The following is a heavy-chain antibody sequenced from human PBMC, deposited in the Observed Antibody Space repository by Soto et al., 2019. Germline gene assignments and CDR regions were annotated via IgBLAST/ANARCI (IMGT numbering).Heavy chain of an antibody. CDR2: ISWNSGNI. V-gene: IGHV3-9*01. CDR1: GFTFDDYA. Sequence: GGSLRLSCAASGFTFDDYAMHWVRQAPGKGLEWVSGISWNSGNIGYADSVKGRFTISRDNAKNSLYLQMNGLRAEDTALYYCAKDRAAAGRKVYYYGMDVWGLRTTGTLSS. CDR3: AKDRAAAGRKVYYYGMDV. D-gene: IGHD6-13*01. J-gene: IGHJ6*02.